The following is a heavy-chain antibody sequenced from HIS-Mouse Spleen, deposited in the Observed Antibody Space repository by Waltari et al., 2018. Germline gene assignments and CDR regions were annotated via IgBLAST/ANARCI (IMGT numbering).Heavy chain of an antibody. CDR3: AREIPYSSSWYDWYFDL. D-gene: IGHD6-13*01. CDR1: GGSISSSSYY. J-gene: IGHJ2*01. CDR2: MYYRGSS. Sequence: QLQLQESGPGLVKPSETLSLTCTVSGGSISSSSYYWGWIRQPPGKGLEWIGSMYYRGSSYYTPYRTSRVTISVDTSKNQFSLKLSSVTAADTAVYYCAREIPYSSSWYDWYFDLWGRGTLVTVSS. V-gene: IGHV4-39*07.